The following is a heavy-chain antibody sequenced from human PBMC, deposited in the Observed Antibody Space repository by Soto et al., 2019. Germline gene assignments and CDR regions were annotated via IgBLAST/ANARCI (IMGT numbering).Heavy chain of an antibody. D-gene: IGHD3-3*01. CDR1: GGTFSSYA. Sequence: QVQLVQSGAEVKKPGSSVKVSCKASGGTFSSYAISWVRQAPGQGLEWMGGIIPIFGTANYAQKFQGRVTITADESTSTAYMELSRLRAEDTAVCYCASGLRFVEWFPRYGMDVLGQGTTGTVSS. J-gene: IGHJ6*02. CDR3: ASGLRFVEWFPRYGMDV. V-gene: IGHV1-69*01. CDR2: IIPIFGTA.